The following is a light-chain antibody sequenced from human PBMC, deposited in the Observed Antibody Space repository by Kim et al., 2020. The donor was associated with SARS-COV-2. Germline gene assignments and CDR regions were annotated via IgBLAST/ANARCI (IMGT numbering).Light chain of an antibody. CDR2: RAS. Sequence: GDRVTITCRASQDISSYLAWYQQEPGKAPKLLIYRASTLQSGVPSRFSGSGSGTDFTLTISSLQPEDFATYYCQQLTSYPPTFGQGTRVEIK. V-gene: IGKV1-9*01. CDR1: QDISSY. J-gene: IGKJ1*01. CDR3: QQLTSYPPT.